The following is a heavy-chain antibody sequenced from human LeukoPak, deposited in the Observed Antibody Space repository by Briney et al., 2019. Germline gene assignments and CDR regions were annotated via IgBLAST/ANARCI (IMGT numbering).Heavy chain of an antibody. CDR1: GYTFTTYY. D-gene: IGHD3-22*01. CDR3: ARRGSGYYDSREAFDI. V-gene: IGHV1-46*01. CDR2: INPSGGST. J-gene: IGHJ3*02. Sequence: ASVKVSCKASGYTFTTYYMHWVRQAPGQGLEWMGIINPSGGSTTYAQNFQGRVTMTRDTSTSAVYMEVSSLRSEDTAVYYCARRGSGYYDSREAFDIWGQGTMVTVSS.